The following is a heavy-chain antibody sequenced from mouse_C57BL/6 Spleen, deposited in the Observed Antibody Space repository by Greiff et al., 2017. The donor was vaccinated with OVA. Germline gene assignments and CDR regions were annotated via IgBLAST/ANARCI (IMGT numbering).Heavy chain of an antibody. Sequence: VKLQQPGAELVRPGPSVKLSCKASGYTFTSYWLHWVKQRPGQGLEWIGVIDPSDSYTNYNQKFKGKSTLTVDKSSSTAYMQLSSLTSEDSAVYYCARSLLYAMDYWGQGTSVTVSS. CDR3: ARSLLYAMDY. CDR2: IDPSDSYT. V-gene: IGHV1-59*01. CDR1: GYTFTSYW. D-gene: IGHD2-1*01. J-gene: IGHJ4*01.